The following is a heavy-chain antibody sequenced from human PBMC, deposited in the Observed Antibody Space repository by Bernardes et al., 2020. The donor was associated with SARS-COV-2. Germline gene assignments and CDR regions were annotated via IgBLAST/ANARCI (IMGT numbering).Heavy chain of an antibody. CDR3: VRGPSDGHGRFEY. J-gene: IGHJ4*02. CDR1: GFTFSSYW. Sequence: GESLKISCAASGFTFSSYWMHWVRQGPGKGLVWVSRINTDGRTTTYADSVKGRFTISRDNGKNTLYLQMNSLRAEDTALYYCVRGPSDGHGRFEYWSQGALVTVSS. V-gene: IGHV3-74*03. CDR2: INTDGRTT.